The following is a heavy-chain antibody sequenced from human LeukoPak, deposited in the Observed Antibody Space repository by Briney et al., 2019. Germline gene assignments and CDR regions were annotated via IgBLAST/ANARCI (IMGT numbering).Heavy chain of an antibody. J-gene: IGHJ4*02. Sequence: ASVKVSCKASGYTFTSYGISWVRQAPGQGLEWMGWISAYNGNTNYAQKLQGRVTMTTDTSTSTAYMELRSLRSDDTAVYYCARGPRLYYYGSAKSTPFDYWGQGTLVTVSS. D-gene: IGHD3-10*01. CDR1: GYTFTSYG. CDR3: ARGPRLYYYGSAKSTPFDY. V-gene: IGHV1-18*01. CDR2: ISAYNGNT.